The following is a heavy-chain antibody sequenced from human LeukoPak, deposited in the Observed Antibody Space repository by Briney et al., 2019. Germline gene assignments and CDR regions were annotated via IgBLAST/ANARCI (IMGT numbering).Heavy chain of an antibody. Sequence: SETLSLTCTVSGGSISSGDYYWSWIRQPPGKGLEWIGYIYYSGSTNYNPSLKSRVTISVDTSKNQFSLKLSSVTAADTAVYYCARDTHWGFLDYWGQGTLVTVSS. V-gene: IGHV4-61*08. CDR2: IYYSGST. CDR3: ARDTHWGFLDY. J-gene: IGHJ4*02. D-gene: IGHD7-27*01. CDR1: GGSISSGDYY.